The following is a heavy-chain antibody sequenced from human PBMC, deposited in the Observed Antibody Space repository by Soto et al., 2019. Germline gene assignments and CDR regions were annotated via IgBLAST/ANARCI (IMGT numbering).Heavy chain of an antibody. CDR3: TRAQARDCSGGTCYDVNWFDP. D-gene: IGHD2-15*01. CDR2: IRSKANNFAT. Sequence: GGSLRLSCAASGFTFSGSPIHWVRQASGKGLEWVARIRSKANNFATTYAASVKGRFTISRDDSKNTAYLQMDSLKTEDTAVYYCTRAQARDCSGGTCYDVNWFDPWGQGTQVTVPS. J-gene: IGHJ5*02. V-gene: IGHV3-73*01. CDR1: GFTFSGSP.